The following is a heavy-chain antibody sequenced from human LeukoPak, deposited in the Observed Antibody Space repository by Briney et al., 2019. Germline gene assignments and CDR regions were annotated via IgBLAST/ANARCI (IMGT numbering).Heavy chain of an antibody. CDR3: ARDKYYYDSSGYYYGGYFDY. CDR2: IIPIFGTA. Sequence: SVKVSCKASGGTFSSYAISWVRQAPGQGLEWMGGIIPIFGTANYAQKFQGRVTITADESTSTAYIELSSLRSEDTAVYYCARDKYYYDSSGYYYGGYFDYWGQGTLVTVSS. CDR1: GGTFSSYA. D-gene: IGHD3-22*01. J-gene: IGHJ4*02. V-gene: IGHV1-69*13.